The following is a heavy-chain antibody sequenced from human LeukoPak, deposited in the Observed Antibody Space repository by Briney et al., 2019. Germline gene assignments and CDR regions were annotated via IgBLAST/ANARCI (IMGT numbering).Heavy chain of an antibody. CDR1: GYTFTSYA. CDR3: ARDSYDSSGYYFDY. D-gene: IGHD3-22*01. CDR2: IIPIFGTA. V-gene: IGHV1-69*13. J-gene: IGHJ4*02. Sequence: GASVKVSCKASGYTFTSYAISWVRQAPGQGLEWMGGIIPIFGTANYAQKFQGRVTITADESTSTAYMELSSLRSEDTAVYYCARDSYDSSGYYFDYWGQGTLVTVSS.